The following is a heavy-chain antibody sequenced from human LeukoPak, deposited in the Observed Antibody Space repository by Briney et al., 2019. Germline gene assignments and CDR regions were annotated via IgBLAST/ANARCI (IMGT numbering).Heavy chain of an antibody. J-gene: IGHJ4*02. V-gene: IGHV3-23*01. Sequence: PGGSLRLSCAASGFTFSSYAMSWVRQAPGKGLEWVSAISGSGGSTYYADSVKGRFTISRDNSKNTLYLQMNSLRAEDTAVYYCAKQFQYRSGGSCSDIFDYWGQGTLVTVSS. D-gene: IGHD2-15*01. CDR2: ISGSGGST. CDR1: GFTFSSYA. CDR3: AKQFQYRSGGSCSDIFDY.